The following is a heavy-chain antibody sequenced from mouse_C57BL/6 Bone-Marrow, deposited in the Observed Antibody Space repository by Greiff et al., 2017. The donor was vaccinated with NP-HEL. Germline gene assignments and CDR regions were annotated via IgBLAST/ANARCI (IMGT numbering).Heavy chain of an antibody. V-gene: IGHV7-3*01. CDR1: GFTFTDYY. CDR3: ARSNGAWFAY. CDR2: IRNKANGYTT. Sequence: EVKVVESGGGLVQPGGSLSLSCAASGFTFTDYYMSWVRQPPGKALEWLGFIRNKANGYTTEYSASVKGRFTISRDNSQSILYLQMNALRAEDSATYYCARSNGAWFAYWGQGTLVTVSA. J-gene: IGHJ3*01.